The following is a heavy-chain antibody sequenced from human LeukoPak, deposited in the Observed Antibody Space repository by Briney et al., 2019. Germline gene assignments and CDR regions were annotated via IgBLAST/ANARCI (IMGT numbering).Heavy chain of an antibody. Sequence: SETLSLTCAVYGGSFSGYYWSWIRQPPGKGLEWIGEINHSGSTNYNPSLKSRVTISVDTSKNQFSLKLSSVTAADTAVYYCARGHQYYDSWSGYKAWFDPWGQGTLVTVSS. V-gene: IGHV4-34*01. CDR3: ARGHQYYDSWSGYKAWFDP. D-gene: IGHD3-3*01. CDR1: GGSFSGYY. CDR2: INHSGST. J-gene: IGHJ5*02.